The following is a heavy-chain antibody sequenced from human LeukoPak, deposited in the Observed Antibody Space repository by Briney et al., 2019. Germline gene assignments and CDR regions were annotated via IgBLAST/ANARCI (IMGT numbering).Heavy chain of an antibody. CDR1: GGSISSYY. CDR2: IYYSGST. D-gene: IGHD2-15*01. CDR3: ARHGHCSGGSCYSYNWFDP. V-gene: IGHV4-59*08. Sequence: PSETLSLTCTVSGGSISSYYRSWIRQPPGKGLEWIGYIYYSGSTNYNPSLKSRVTISVDTSKNQFSLKLSSVTAADTAVYYCARHGHCSGGSCYSYNWFDPWGQGTLVTVSS. J-gene: IGHJ5*02.